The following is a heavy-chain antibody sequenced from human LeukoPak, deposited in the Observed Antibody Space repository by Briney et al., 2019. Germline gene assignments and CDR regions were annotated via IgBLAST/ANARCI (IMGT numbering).Heavy chain of an antibody. CDR1: GFTFSFYT. V-gene: IGHV3-21*04. Sequence: GGSLRLSCEASGFTFSFYTMNWVRQAPGQGLEWVSSISDGGSEIYYADSVKGRFAVSRDDAKNSLSLQMNSLRVEDTAIYYCAKGKSGSYYVYMDVWGKGTTVTVSS. J-gene: IGHJ6*03. CDR2: ISDGGSEI. CDR3: AKGKSGSYYVYMDV.